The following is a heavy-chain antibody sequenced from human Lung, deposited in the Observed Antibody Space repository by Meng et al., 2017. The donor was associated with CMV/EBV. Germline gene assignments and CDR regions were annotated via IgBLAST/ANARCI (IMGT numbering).Heavy chain of an antibody. CDR2: IYHSGTT. CDR3: ARAQYYYDSSAFFEY. D-gene: IGHD3-22*01. CDR1: GGSINSGGHY. V-gene: IGHV4-31*03. J-gene: IGHJ4*02. Sequence: TXSLXXTVSGGSINSGGHYWSWIRQHPGKGLEWIGHIYHSGTTSYNPSLKSRVSISVDTSKKQFSLKLSSTTAADTAVYYCARAQYYYDSSAFFEYWGQGAXVTVSS.